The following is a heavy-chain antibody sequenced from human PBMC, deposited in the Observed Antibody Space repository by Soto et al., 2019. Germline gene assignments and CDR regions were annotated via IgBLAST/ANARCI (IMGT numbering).Heavy chain of an antibody. V-gene: IGHV4-39*01. CDR2: IYYSGST. Sequence: SETLSLTCTVSGGSISSSSYYWGWIRQPPGEGLEWIGSIYYSGSTYYNPSLKSRVTISVDTSKNQFSLKLSSVTAADTAVYYCARRLLWFGELSADYGMDVWGQGTTVTVSS. CDR1: GGSISSSSYY. J-gene: IGHJ6*02. CDR3: ARRLLWFGELSADYGMDV. D-gene: IGHD3-10*01.